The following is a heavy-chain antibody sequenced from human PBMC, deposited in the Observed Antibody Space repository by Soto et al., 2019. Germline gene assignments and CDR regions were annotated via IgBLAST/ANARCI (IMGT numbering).Heavy chain of an antibody. D-gene: IGHD3-3*01. CDR1: GGSISSGDYY. CDR2: IYYSGST. CDR3: ARDRKIFGVVTSSVVPAD. J-gene: IGHJ4*02. V-gene: IGHV4-30-4*01. Sequence: SETLSLTCTVSGGSISSGDYYWSWIRQPPGKGLEWIGYIYYSGSTYYNPSLKSRVTISVDTSKNQFSLKLSSVTAADTAVYYCARDRKIFGVVTSSVVPADWGQGTLVTVSS.